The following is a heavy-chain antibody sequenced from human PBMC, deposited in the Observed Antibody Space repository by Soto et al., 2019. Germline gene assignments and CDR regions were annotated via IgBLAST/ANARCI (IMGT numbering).Heavy chain of an antibody. CDR2: ISAYNGNT. J-gene: IGHJ6*02. V-gene: IGHV1-18*04. D-gene: IGHD2-2*02. CDR3: ARDFGYCSSTSCYTPYYYYGMDV. CDR1: GYTFTSYG. Sequence: ASVKVSCKASGYTFTSYGISWVRQAPGQGLEWMGWISAYNGNTNYAQKLQGRVTMTTDTSTSTAYMELRSLRSDDTAVYYCARDFGYCSSTSCYTPYYYYGMDVWGQGTTVTVSS.